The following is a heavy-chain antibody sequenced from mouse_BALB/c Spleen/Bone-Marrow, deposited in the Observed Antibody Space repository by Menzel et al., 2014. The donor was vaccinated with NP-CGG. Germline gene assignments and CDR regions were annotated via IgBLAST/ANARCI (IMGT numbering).Heavy chain of an antibody. V-gene: IGHV14-3*02. CDR1: GFNIKDPY. CDR3: APYYYGRRFTY. J-gene: IGHJ3*01. D-gene: IGHD1-1*01. Sequence: VQLQQSGAELVKPGASVKLSCTASGFNIKDPYMHWVKQRPEQGLEWIGRIDPANGNTKYDPKFQGKATITADTSSNTAYLQLSSLTSEDTAVYYCAPYYYGRRFTYWGQGTLVTVSA. CDR2: IDPANGNT.